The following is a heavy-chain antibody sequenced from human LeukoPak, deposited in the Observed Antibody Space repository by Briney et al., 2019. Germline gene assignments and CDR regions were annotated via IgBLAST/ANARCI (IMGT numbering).Heavy chain of an antibody. J-gene: IGHJ4*02. V-gene: IGHV3-23*01. Sequence: GGSLRLSCATSGFSFSSYAMSWVRQAPGKGLEWVSAISGSGGSTYYADSVKGRFTISRDNSKNTLYLQMNSLRAEDTAVYYCAKDLSNRPERYYYGSGSYLPDAFDYWGQGTLVTVSS. D-gene: IGHD3-10*01. CDR3: AKDLSNRPERYYYGSGSYLPDAFDY. CDR2: ISGSGGST. CDR1: GFSFSSYA.